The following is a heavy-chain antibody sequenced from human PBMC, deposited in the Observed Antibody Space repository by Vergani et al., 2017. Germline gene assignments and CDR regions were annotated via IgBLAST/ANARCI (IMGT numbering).Heavy chain of an antibody. D-gene: IGHD2-21*01. CDR1: GFTFSSYG. J-gene: IGHJ6*02. CDR2: ISYDGSNK. Sequence: QVQLVESGGGVVQPGRSLRLSCAASGFTFSSYGMHWVRQAPGKGLEWVAVISYDGSNKYYADSVKGRFTISRDNSKDTLYLQMNSLRVEDTAIYYCAKARDPNCKGGNCYSYYYGLDLWGQGTTVTVSS. CDR3: AKARDPNCKGGNCYSYYYGLDL. V-gene: IGHV3-30*18.